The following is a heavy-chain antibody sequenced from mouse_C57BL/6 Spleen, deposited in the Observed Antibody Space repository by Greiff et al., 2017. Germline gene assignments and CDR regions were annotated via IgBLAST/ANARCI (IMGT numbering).Heavy chain of an antibody. CDR3: TRGSPFAY. CDR1: GYTFTDYE. V-gene: IGHV1-15*01. Sequence: VQLQQSGAELVRPGASVTLSCKASGYTFTDYEMHWVKQTPVHGLEWIGAIDPESGGTAYNQKFKGKAILTADKSSSTAYMELRSLTSEDSAVYYCTRGSPFAYWGQGTLVTVSA. CDR2: IDPESGGT. J-gene: IGHJ3*01.